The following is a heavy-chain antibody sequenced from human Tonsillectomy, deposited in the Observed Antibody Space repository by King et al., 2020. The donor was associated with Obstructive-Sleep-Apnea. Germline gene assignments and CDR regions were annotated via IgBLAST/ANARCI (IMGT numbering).Heavy chain of an antibody. CDR2: IYLYDVK. CDR1: GFSLSTCGVG. V-gene: IGHV2-5*01. CDR3: AHRRGWTYYFDY. D-gene: IGHD3/OR15-3a*01. J-gene: IGHJ4*02. Sequence: TLKESVPTLVKPTQTLTLTCTFSGFSLSTCGVGVGWIRQPPGKALEWLPLIYLYDVKRYSPSLKRRLTITKDTSKNQVALTMTNMAPVDTATYYCAHRRGWTYYFDYWGQGTLVTVSS.